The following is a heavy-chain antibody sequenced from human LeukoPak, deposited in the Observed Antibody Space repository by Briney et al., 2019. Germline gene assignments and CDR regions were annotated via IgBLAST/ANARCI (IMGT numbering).Heavy chain of an antibody. J-gene: IGHJ6*02. CDR3: ARDEYSSGWYGIYGMDV. CDR1: GGSISSYY. Sequence: SETLSLTCTVSGGSISSYYWSWIRQPPGKGLEWIGYIYDSGSTNYNPSLKSRVTISVDTSKNQFSLKLSSVTAADTAVYYCARDEYSSGWYGIYGMDVWGQGTTVTVSS. CDR2: IYDSGST. D-gene: IGHD6-19*01. V-gene: IGHV4-59*01.